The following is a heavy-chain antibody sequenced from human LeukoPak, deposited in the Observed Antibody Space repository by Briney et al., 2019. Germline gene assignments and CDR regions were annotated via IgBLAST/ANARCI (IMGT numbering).Heavy chain of an antibody. V-gene: IGHV4-34*01. CDR3: AREGAVSGSPFDY. Sequence: SETLSLTCAVYGGSFSGYYWSWIRQPPRKGLEWIGEISHSGSTNYNPSLKSRVTISVDTSKNQFSLKLSSVTAADTAMYYCAREGAVSGSPFDYWGQGTLVTVSS. J-gene: IGHJ4*02. CDR1: GGSFSGYY. CDR2: ISHSGST. D-gene: IGHD3-22*01.